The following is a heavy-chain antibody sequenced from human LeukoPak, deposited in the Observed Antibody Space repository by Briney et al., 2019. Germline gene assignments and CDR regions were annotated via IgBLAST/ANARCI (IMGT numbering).Heavy chain of an antibody. Sequence: PGGSLRLSCAASGFTFSSYGMHWVRQAPGKGLEWVAVIWYDGGNKYYADSVKGRFTISRDNSKNTLYLQMNSLRAEDTAVYYCARPSADPYDLGYYFDYWGQGTLVTVSS. D-gene: IGHD3-3*01. CDR2: IWYDGGNK. CDR3: ARPSADPYDLGYYFDY. J-gene: IGHJ4*02. CDR1: GFTFSSYG. V-gene: IGHV3-33*01.